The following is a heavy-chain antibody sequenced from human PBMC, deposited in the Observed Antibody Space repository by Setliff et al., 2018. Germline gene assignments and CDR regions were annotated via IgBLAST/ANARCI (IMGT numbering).Heavy chain of an antibody. D-gene: IGHD4-17*01. CDR2: IKQDGSEK. V-gene: IGHV3-7*01. J-gene: IGHJ4*02. CDR1: GFTFSSYW. Sequence: PGGSLSLSCAASGFTFSSYWMSWVRQAPGKGLEWVANIKQDGSEKYYVDSVKGRFTISRDNAKNSLYLQMNSLRAEDTAVYYCARETATVPSVYWGQGTLVTVSS. CDR3: ARETATVPSVY.